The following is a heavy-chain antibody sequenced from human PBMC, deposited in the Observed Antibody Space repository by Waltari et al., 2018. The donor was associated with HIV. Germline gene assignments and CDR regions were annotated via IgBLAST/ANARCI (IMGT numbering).Heavy chain of an antibody. CDR2: ISTSGRTM. D-gene: IGHD3-10*01. CDR3: ARVGSYYKWGYFDY. CDR1: GFSFSDFY. J-gene: IGHJ4*02. Sequence: QEQVVESGGGLVKPGGSLRLSCVAYGFSFSDFYMTWIRQAPGRGLEWVSYISTSGRTMYYADSVKGRFTISRDNAKNSLYLQMNSLRAEDTAVYYCARVGSYYKWGYFDYWGQGTLVTVSS. V-gene: IGHV3-11*01.